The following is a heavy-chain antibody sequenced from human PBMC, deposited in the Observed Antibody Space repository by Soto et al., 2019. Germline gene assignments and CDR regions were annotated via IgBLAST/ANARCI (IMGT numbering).Heavy chain of an antibody. CDR3: ARGVVGVYGMDV. Sequence: SETLSLTCAVYGGSFSGYYWSWIRQPPGKGLEWIGEINHGGSTNYNPSLKSRVTISVDTSKNQFSLKLSSVTAADTAVYYCARGVVGVYGMDVWGQGTTVTVSS. CDR2: INHGGST. D-gene: IGHD2-15*01. V-gene: IGHV4-34*01. CDR1: GGSFSGYY. J-gene: IGHJ6*02.